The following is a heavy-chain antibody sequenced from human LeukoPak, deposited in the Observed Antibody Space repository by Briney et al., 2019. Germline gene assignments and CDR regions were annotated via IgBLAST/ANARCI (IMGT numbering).Heavy chain of an antibody. Sequence: GGSLRLSCAASGFTFSSYSMNWARQAPGKGLEWVSSISSSSSYIYYADSVKGRFTISRDNAKNSLYLQMNSLRAEDTAVYYCARDLSRGWRSSDAFDIWGQGTMVTVSS. CDR1: GFTFSSYS. J-gene: IGHJ3*02. CDR3: ARDLSRGWRSSDAFDI. D-gene: IGHD6-19*01. V-gene: IGHV3-21*01. CDR2: ISSSSSYI.